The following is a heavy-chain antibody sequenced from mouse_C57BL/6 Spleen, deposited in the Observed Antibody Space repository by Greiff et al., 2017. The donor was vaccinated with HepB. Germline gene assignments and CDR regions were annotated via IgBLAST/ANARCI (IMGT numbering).Heavy chain of an antibody. Sequence: QVQLQQPGAELVKPGASVKMSCKASGYTFTSYWITWVKQRPGQGLEWIGDIYPGSGSTNYNEKFKSKATLTVDTSSSTAYMQLSSLTSEDSAVYYCARGRSYYSNYAMDYWGQGTSGTVAS. J-gene: IGHJ4*01. D-gene: IGHD2-5*01. CDR1: GYTFTSYW. CDR3: ARGRSYYSNYAMDY. CDR2: IYPGSGST. V-gene: IGHV1-55*01.